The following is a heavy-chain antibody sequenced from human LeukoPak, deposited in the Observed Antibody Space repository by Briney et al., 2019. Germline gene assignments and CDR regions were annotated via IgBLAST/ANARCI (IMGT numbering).Heavy chain of an antibody. V-gene: IGHV1-8*01. J-gene: IGHJ6*03. CDR3: ARGPHIVVGHYYYYYMDV. Sequence: ASVKVSCKASGYTFTSYDINWVRQATGQGLEWMGWMNPNSGNTGYAQKFQGRVTMTRNTSISTAYMELSSLRSEDTAVYYCARGPHIVVGHYYYYYMDVWGKGTTVTVSS. CDR1: GYTFTSYD. D-gene: IGHD2-2*01. CDR2: MNPNSGNT.